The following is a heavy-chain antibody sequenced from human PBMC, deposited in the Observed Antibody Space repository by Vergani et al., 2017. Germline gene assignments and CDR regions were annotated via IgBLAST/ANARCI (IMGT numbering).Heavy chain of an antibody. Sequence: QVQLQQWGAGLLKPSETLSLTCAVYGGSFSGYYWSWIRQPPGKGLEWIGYIYHSGSTYYNPSLKSRVTISVDRSKNQFSLKLSSVTAADTAVYYCASQCVWGGDCYPVGEYWGQGTLVTVSS. CDR3: ASQCVWGGDCYPVGEY. CDR1: GGSFSGYY. V-gene: IGHV4-34*01. J-gene: IGHJ4*02. D-gene: IGHD2-21*02. CDR2: IYHSGST.